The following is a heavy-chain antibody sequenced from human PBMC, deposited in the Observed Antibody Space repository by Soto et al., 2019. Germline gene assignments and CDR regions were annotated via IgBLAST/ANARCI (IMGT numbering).Heavy chain of an antibody. Sequence: EAHLVESGGGLVKPGGSLRVSCVASTFTINTYSLNWVGQAPGKGQEWVSSVTSGSSFIDYADSVKGRFTISRDDAKNSRFLQMSSLRADDTAVYYCARAQRNGAMDVWGQGTTVTVSS. CDR1: TFTINTYS. CDR2: VTSGSSFI. V-gene: IGHV3-21*01. J-gene: IGHJ6*02. CDR3: ARAQRNGAMDV. D-gene: IGHD2-8*01.